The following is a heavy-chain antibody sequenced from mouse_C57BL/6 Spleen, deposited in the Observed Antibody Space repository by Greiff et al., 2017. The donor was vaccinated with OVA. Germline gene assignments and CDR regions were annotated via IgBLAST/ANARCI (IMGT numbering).Heavy chain of an antibody. CDR3: NYDYDGGFAY. V-gene: IGHV1-64*01. CDR2: IHPNSGST. J-gene: IGHJ3*01. Sequence: VQLQQPGAELVKPGASVKLSCKASGYTFTSYWMHWVKQRPGQGLEWIGMIHPNSGSTNYNEKFKSKATLTVDKSSSTAYMQLSSLTSEDSAVYYCNYDYDGGFAYWGQGTLVTVSA. CDR1: GYTFTSYW. D-gene: IGHD2-4*01.